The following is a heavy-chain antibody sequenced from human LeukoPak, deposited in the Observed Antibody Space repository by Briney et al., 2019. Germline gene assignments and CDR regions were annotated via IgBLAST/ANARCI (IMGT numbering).Heavy chain of an antibody. CDR3: ARVWVTTSSDAFDI. D-gene: IGHD4-17*01. CDR1: GFTFSDYY. V-gene: IGHV3-11*04. CDR2: ISSSGSTI. J-gene: IGHJ3*02. Sequence: GGSLRLSCAASGFTFSDYYMSWIRQAPGKGLEWVSYISSSGSTIYYADSVKGRFTISRDNSKNTLSLQMNSLRPEDTAVYYCARVWVTTSSDAFDIWGQGTMVTVSS.